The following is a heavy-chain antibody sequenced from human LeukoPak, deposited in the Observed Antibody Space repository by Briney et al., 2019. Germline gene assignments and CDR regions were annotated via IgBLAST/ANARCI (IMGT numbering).Heavy chain of an antibody. D-gene: IGHD6-19*01. CDR1: GFTVSSNY. Sequence: PGGSLRLSCAASGFTVSSNYMSWVRQAPGKGLEWVSTISGSGADTYYADSVKDRFTISRDNSKNTLYVQMSSLRAEDTAVYYCAKRVAVAGYYFDYWGQGTLVTVSS. V-gene: IGHV3-23*01. J-gene: IGHJ4*02. CDR3: AKRVAVAGYYFDY. CDR2: ISGSGADT.